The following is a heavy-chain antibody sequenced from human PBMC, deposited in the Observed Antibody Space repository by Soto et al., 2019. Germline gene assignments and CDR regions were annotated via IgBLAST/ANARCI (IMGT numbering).Heavy chain of an antibody. CDR3: AGGSPEVSGYYLHHYYYGMDV. J-gene: IGHJ6*02. D-gene: IGHD3-22*01. V-gene: IGHV1-69*13. CDR1: GGTFSSYA. Sequence: SVKVSCKASGGTFSSYAISWVRQAPGQGLEWIGGIIPIFGTANYAQKFQGRVTITADESASTAYMELSSLRSEDTAVYYCAGGSPEVSGYYLHHYYYGMDVWGQGTTVTVSS. CDR2: IIPIFGTA.